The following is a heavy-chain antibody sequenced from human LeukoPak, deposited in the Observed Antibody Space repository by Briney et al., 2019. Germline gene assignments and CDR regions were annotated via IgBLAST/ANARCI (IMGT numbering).Heavy chain of an antibody. J-gene: IGHJ4*02. V-gene: IGHV1-69*05. CDR2: IIPIFGTA. D-gene: IGHD5-24*01. CDR3: ARDSPMGDGYSTGDY. Sequence: SVKVSCKASGGTFSSYAISWVRQAPGQGLEWMGRIIPIFGTANHAQKFQGRVTITTDESTSTAYMELSSLRSEDTAVYYCARDSPMGDGYSTGDYWGQGTLVTVSS. CDR1: GGTFSSYA.